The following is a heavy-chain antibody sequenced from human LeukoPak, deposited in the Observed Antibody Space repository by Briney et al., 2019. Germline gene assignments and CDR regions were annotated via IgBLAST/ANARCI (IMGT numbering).Heavy chain of an antibody. J-gene: IGHJ4*02. Sequence: GGSLRLSCAASGFTFDTYAMSWVRQAPGKGLEWVSGLSGSGGSTHYADSVKGRFTISRDNAKNTLYLQMNSLRAEDTAVYYCAKGRCSGGSCYGRGFDYWGQGTLVTVSS. CDR3: AKGRCSGGSCYGRGFDY. CDR1: GFTFDTYA. CDR2: LSGSGGST. V-gene: IGHV3-23*01. D-gene: IGHD2-15*01.